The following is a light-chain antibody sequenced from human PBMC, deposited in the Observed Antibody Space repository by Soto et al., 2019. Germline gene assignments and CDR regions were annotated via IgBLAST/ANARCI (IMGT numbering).Light chain of an antibody. CDR2: ATS. V-gene: IGKV3-15*01. CDR1: QSVGNN. J-gene: IGKJ4*01. CDR3: QQYGVWPLT. Sequence: EIVVTQSPATLSVSPGERATLSCRASQSVGNNFAWYQQKPGQAPRLLIFATSTRATGVPARFSGSGSGTEFTLTISSLQSEDFAVYCCQQYGVWPLTFGGGAKVEIE.